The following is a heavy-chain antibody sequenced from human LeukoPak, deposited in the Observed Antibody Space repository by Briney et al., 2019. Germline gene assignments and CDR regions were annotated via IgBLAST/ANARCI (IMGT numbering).Heavy chain of an antibody. J-gene: IGHJ6*02. Sequence: GGSLRLSCAASGFTFSSYSMNWVRQAPGKGLEWVSSISSSSSYIYYADSVKGRFTISRDNAKNSLYLQMNSLRAEDTAVYYCARVSRDFYSNYYYYYGMDVWGQGTTVTVSS. CDR2: ISSSSSYI. D-gene: IGHD4-11*01. CDR1: GFTFSSYS. V-gene: IGHV3-21*01. CDR3: ARVSRDFYSNYYYYYGMDV.